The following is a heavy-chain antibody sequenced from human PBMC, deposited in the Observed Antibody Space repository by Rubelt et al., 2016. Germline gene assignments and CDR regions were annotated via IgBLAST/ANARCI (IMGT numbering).Heavy chain of an antibody. J-gene: IGHJ5*02. D-gene: IGHD4-23*01. CDR3: AGDYGGNSAVS. CDR1: GGSISSSTYY. CDR2: IYYSGST. V-gene: IGHV4-39*07. Sequence: QLQLQESGPGLVKPSETLSLTCTVSGGSISSSTYYWGWIRQPPGKRLEWIGNIYYSGSTYYNPSLKSQVTISVDTSKNQFSLKLTSVTAADTAVYYCAGDYGGNSAVSWGRGTLITVSS.